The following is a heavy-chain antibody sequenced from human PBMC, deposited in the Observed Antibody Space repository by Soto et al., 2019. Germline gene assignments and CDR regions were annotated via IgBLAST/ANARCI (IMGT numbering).Heavy chain of an antibody. CDR2: ISAYNGNT. CDR1: GYTFTSYG. Sequence: GASVKVSCKASGYTFTSYGIIWVRQAPGQGLEWMGWISAYNGNTNYAQKLQGRVTMTTDTSTSTAYMELRSLRSDDTAVYYCARDVLRFLEWLSYNWFDPWGQGTLVTVSS. V-gene: IGHV1-18*01. J-gene: IGHJ5*02. D-gene: IGHD3-3*01. CDR3: ARDVLRFLEWLSYNWFDP.